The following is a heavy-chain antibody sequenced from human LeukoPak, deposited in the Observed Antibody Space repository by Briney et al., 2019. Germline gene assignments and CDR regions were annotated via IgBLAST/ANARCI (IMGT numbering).Heavy chain of an antibody. CDR3: TTDGVGIEGATFDY. J-gene: IGHJ4*02. D-gene: IGHD1-26*01. Sequence: GGSLRLSCAASGFTFINAWMAWVRQAPGKGLEWVGRIKAKPHGGTTDYAAPVKGRFTISRDDSKNTLYLQMNSLKTEDTAVYYCTTDGVGIEGATFDYWGQGILVTVSS. V-gene: IGHV3-15*01. CDR2: IKAKPHGGTT. CDR1: GFTFINAW.